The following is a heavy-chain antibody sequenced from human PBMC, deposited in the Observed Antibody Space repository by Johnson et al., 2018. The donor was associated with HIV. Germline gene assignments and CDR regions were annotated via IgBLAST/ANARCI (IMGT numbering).Heavy chain of an antibody. Sequence: QVQLVESGGGVVQPGGSLRLSCAASGFTFSSYGMHWVRQAPGKGLEWVAFIRYDGSNKYYADSVKGRFTISRDNSKNTLYLQMNSLRAEDTAVYYFAKDSGVLLCFEIWGQGTMVTVSS. V-gene: IGHV3-30*02. CDR1: GFTFSSYG. CDR2: IRYDGSNK. J-gene: IGHJ3*02. D-gene: IGHD3-10*01. CDR3: AKDSGVLLCFEI.